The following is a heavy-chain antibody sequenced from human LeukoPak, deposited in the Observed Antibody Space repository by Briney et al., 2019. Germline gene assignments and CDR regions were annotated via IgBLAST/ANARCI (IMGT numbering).Heavy chain of an antibody. Sequence: SETLSLTCTVSGGSISSYYWSWIRQPPGKGLEWIGYIYYSGSTNYNPSLKSRVTISVDTSKNQFSLKLSSATAADTAVYYCARHDGYSSGWCFDYWGQGTLVTVSS. V-gene: IGHV4-59*08. J-gene: IGHJ4*02. CDR2: IYYSGST. CDR3: ARHDGYSSGWCFDY. D-gene: IGHD6-19*01. CDR1: GGSISSYY.